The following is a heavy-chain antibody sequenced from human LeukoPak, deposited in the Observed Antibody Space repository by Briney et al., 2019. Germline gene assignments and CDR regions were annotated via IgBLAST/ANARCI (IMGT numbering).Heavy chain of an antibody. CDR1: GFIVSRFG. V-gene: IGHV3-23*01. J-gene: IGHJ4*02. Sequence: GGSLRLSCAVCGFIVSRFGMSWVRQARGEGLDWISAISVDGETTWYADSVKGRFIISRDNSKNTLYLQLSSLRAEDTAVYYCAQGYSSGWFPNWGQGSLVSVSS. D-gene: IGHD2-15*01. CDR3: AQGYSSGWFPN. CDR2: ISVDGETT.